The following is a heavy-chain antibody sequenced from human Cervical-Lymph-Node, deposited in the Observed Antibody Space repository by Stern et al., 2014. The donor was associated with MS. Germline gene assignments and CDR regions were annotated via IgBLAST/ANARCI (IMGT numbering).Heavy chain of an antibody. J-gene: IGHJ4*02. V-gene: IGHV5-51*01. CDR2: IYPGDSDT. D-gene: IGHD1-26*01. Sequence: VQLGQSGTEVKRPGQSLKISCKGSGYTFSNYWIGWVRQMPGKGLEWMGIIYPGDSDTRYSPSFQGHVTMSADKSINTAYLQWNNLRASDTAMYYCARQAGASTTYYFDYWGQGALVTVSS. CDR3: ARQAGASTTYYFDY. CDR1: GYTFSNYW.